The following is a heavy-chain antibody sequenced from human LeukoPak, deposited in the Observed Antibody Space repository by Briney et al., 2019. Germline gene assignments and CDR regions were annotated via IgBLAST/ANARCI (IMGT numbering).Heavy chain of an antibody. J-gene: IGHJ6*02. Sequence: SVKVSCKASGGTFSSYATSWVRQAPGQGLEWMGGIIPIFGTANYAQKFQGRVTITADESTSTAYMELSSLRSEDTAVYYCARANIRDGYNGLLHNYYYYGMDVWGQGTTVTVSS. CDR3: ARANIRDGYNGLLHNYYYYGMDV. CDR1: GGTFSSYA. V-gene: IGHV1-69*01. D-gene: IGHD5-24*01. CDR2: IIPIFGTA.